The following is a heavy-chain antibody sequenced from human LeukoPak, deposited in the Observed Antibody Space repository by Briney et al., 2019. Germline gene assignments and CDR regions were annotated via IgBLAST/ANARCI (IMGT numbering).Heavy chain of an antibody. V-gene: IGHV1-69*05. CDR1: GGTFSSYA. J-gene: IGHJ4*02. Sequence: ASVKVSCKASGGTFSSYAISWVRQAPGQGLEWMGGIIPIFGTANYAQKFQGRVTITTDESTSTAYMELSSLRSEDTAVYYCAREGERYYGSGSYAYYFDYWGQGTLVTVSS. CDR3: AREGERYYGSGSYAYYFDY. D-gene: IGHD3-10*01. CDR2: IIPIFGTA.